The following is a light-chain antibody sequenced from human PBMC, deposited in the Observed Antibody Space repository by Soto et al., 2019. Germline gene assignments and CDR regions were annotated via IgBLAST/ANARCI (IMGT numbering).Light chain of an antibody. Sequence: QSALTQPASVSGSPGQSITISCTGTASTVGGYNFVSWYQQHPGKAPKLTIYDVSNRPSGVSNRFSGSKSGNTASLTISGLQAEDEADYFCSSYTTSSTVVFGGGTKLTVL. CDR2: DVS. CDR3: SSYTTSSTVV. CDR1: ASTVGGYNF. V-gene: IGLV2-14*01. J-gene: IGLJ2*01.